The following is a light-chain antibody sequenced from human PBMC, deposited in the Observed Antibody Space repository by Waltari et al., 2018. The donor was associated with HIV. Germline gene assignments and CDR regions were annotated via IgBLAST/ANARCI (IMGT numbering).Light chain of an antibody. CDR1: QSVTSK. Sequence: EILMTQSPAALSVSPGERATLPCRASQSVTSKLAWYQQKPGQAPRLLIYDASTRATGLSARFSGSGSGTEFTLTISSLQSEDFAVYYCQQYSNWPRTFGQGTKVEIK. V-gene: IGKV3-15*01. CDR2: DAS. CDR3: QQYSNWPRT. J-gene: IGKJ1*01.